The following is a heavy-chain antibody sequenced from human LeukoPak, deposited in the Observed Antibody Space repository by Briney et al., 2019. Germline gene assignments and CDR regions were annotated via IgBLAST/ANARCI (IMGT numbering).Heavy chain of an antibody. J-gene: IGHJ6*02. CDR1: GYSISNGFY. CDR3: ARVGPYYYDSSGYVAYYGMDV. Sequence: PSETLSLTCTVSGYSISNGFYWGWIRQPPGKGLEWIGSIYYSGSTYYNPSLKSRVTISVDTSKNQFSLKLSSVTAADTAVYYCARVGPYYYDSSGYVAYYGMDVWGQGATVTVSS. CDR2: IYYSGST. D-gene: IGHD3-22*01. V-gene: IGHV4-38-2*02.